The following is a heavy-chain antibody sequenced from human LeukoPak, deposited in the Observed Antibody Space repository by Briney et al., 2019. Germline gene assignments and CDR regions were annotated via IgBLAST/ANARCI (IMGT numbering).Heavy chain of an antibody. CDR1: GGSFSGYY. V-gene: IGHV4-34*01. J-gene: IGHJ4*02. D-gene: IGHD3-22*01. Sequence: SETLSLTCAVYGGSFSGYYWSWIRQPPGKGLEWIGEINHSGSTNYKPSLKSLVTISVDTSKNQSSLKLSSVTAADTAVYYCARVRDTYYYDSSGQQFDYWGQGTLVTVSS. CDR3: ARVRDTYYYDSSGQQFDY. CDR2: INHSGST.